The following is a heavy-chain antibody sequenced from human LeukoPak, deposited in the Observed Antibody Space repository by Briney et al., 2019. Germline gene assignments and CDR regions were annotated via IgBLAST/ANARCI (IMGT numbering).Heavy chain of an antibody. V-gene: IGHV4-34*01. Sequence: SETLSLTCAVYGGSFSGYYWSWIRQPPGKGLEWIGEINHSGSTNYNPSLKSRVTISVDTSKNQFSLKLSAVTAADTAVYYCASVRRGFGESSKYYSYYYMHVWGNGTTVTIAS. CDR2: INHSGST. D-gene: IGHD3-10*01. CDR3: ASVRRGFGESSKYYSYYYMHV. J-gene: IGHJ6*03. CDR1: GGSFSGYY.